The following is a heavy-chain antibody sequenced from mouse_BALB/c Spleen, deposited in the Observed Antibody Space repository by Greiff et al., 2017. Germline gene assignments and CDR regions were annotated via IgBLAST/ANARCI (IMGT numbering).Heavy chain of an antibody. V-gene: IGHV5-4*02. CDR2: ISDGGSYT. CDR1: GFTFSDYY. Sequence: EVQQVESGGGLVKPGGSLKLSCAASGFTFSDYYMYWVRQTPEKRLEWVATISDGGSYTYYPDSVKGRFTISRDNAKNNLYLQMSSLKSEDTAMYYCARPYRYEEAWFAYWGQGTLVTVSA. J-gene: IGHJ3*01. D-gene: IGHD2-14*01. CDR3: ARPYRYEEAWFAY.